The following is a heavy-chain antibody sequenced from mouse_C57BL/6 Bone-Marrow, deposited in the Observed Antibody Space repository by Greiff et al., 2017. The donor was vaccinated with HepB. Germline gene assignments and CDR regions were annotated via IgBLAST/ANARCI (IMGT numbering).Heavy chain of an antibody. J-gene: IGHJ2*01. D-gene: IGHD1-1*01. CDR2: INPSNGGT. Sequence: VKLQQPGTELVKPGASVKLSCKASGYTFTSYWMHWVKQRPGQGLEWIGNINPSNGGTNYNEKFKSKATLTVDKSSSTAYMQLSSLTSEDSAVYYCARKDTTAEGYFDYWGQGTTLTVSS. V-gene: IGHV1-53*01. CDR1: GYTFTSYW. CDR3: ARKDTTAEGYFDY.